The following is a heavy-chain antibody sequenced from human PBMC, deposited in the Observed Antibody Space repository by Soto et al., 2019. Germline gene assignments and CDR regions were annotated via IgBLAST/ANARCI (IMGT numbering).Heavy chain of an antibody. J-gene: IGHJ4*02. CDR2: ISYSGST. CDR3: ARLVSGWLQFDY. CDR1: GGSSSSGNYY. D-gene: IGHD5-12*01. V-gene: IGHV4-30-4*02. Sequence: PSETLSLTCTVSGGSSSSGNYYWSWIRQPPGKGLEWIGFISYSGSTYYSTSLKSRVTISVDTSKSQFSLKLSSVTAADTAVYYCARLVSGWLQFDYWGQGTLVTVSS.